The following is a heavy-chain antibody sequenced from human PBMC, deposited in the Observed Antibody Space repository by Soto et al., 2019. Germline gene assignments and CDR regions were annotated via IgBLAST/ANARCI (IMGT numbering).Heavy chain of an antibody. J-gene: IGHJ5*02. CDR2: IIPIFGST. CDR3: ARDGDLRSDFWSGPLGGGWFDP. CDR1: GGTFSNSA. D-gene: IGHD3-3*01. V-gene: IGHV1-69*12. Sequence: QVQLVQSGAEVRKPGSSVKVSCKASGGTFSNSAITWVRQAPGQGLEWVGGIIPIFGSTNYAQKFQGRVTITADESRRKAYMERSSLTSEDTAVYYCARDGDLRSDFWSGPLGGGWFDPWGQGTLVTVSS.